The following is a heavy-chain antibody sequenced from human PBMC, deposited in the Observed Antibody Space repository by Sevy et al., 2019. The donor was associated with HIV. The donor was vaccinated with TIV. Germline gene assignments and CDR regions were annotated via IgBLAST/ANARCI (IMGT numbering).Heavy chain of an antibody. CDR3: AREVGGFNWRPYYFDS. J-gene: IGHJ4*02. CDR1: GFKFCDYW. Sequence: GGSLRLSCAASGFKFCDYWMSWVRQSPGKGLEWVATIKQDESEKYYVESVKGRFAISRDNGKNSVSLQMNGLRVEDTALYYCAREVGGFNWRPYYFDSWGQGTLVTVSS. CDR2: IKQDESEK. D-gene: IGHD3-3*01. V-gene: IGHV3-7*01.